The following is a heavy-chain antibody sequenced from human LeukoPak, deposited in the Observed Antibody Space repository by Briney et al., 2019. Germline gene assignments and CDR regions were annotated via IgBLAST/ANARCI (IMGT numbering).Heavy chain of an antibody. J-gene: IGHJ4*02. CDR1: GYTFTSYG. CDR2: ISAYNGNT. CDR3: ARDRSGYSYLRY. Sequence: GASVKVSCKASGYTFTSYGISWVRQAPGQGLEWMGWISAYNGNTNYAQKLQGRVTMTTDTSTSTANMELRSLRSDDTAVYYCARDRSGYSYLRYWGQGTLVTVSS. D-gene: IGHD5-18*01. V-gene: IGHV1-18*01.